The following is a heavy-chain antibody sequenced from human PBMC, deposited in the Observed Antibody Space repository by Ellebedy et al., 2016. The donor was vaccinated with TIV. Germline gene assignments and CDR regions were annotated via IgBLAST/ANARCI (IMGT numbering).Heavy chain of an antibody. Sequence: PGGSLRLSCAVSGLTFSSPGMSWVRQAPGKGLEWVSGLTASGDSTYYADSVKGRFTISRDNSKNTLYLQMNSLRVEDTAVYYGVVTGWRGGTIVPFTYWGQGSLVTVSS. CDR1: GLTFSSPG. CDR3: VVTGWRGGTIVPFTY. J-gene: IGHJ4*02. V-gene: IGHV3-23*01. D-gene: IGHD2-21*02. CDR2: LTASGDST.